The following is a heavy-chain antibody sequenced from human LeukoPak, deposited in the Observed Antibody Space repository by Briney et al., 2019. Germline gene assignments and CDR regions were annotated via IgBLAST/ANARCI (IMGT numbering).Heavy chain of an antibody. CDR2: IYYSGST. V-gene: IGHV4-39*07. J-gene: IGHJ1*01. CDR1: GGSISSSSYY. D-gene: IGHD3-22*01. Sequence: SETLSLTCTVSGGSISSSSYYWGWIRQPPGKGLEWIGSIYYSGSTYYNPSLKSRVTISVDTSKNQFSLKLTSVTAADTALYYCARNFYDSAGYYTQYLHPWGQGTLVTVSS. CDR3: ARNFYDSAGYYTQYLHP.